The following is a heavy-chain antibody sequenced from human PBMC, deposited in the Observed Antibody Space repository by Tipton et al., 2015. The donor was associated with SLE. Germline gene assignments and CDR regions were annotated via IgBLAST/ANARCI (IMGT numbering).Heavy chain of an antibody. CDR3: ARWGNGLDY. Sequence: QLVQSGAEVKKPGESLRISCQGSGDTFTTYWINWVRQMPGKGLEWMGRIDPSDSYTIYSPSFQGHVTMSVDKSISTAYLQWSSLTASDTAMYYCARWGNGLDYWGQGTLVTVSS. D-gene: IGHD3-16*01. CDR1: GDTFTTYW. J-gene: IGHJ4*02. CDR2: IDPSDSYT. V-gene: IGHV5-10-1*01.